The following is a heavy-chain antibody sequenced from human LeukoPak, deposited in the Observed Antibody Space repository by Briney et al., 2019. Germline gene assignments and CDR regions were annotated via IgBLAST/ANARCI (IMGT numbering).Heavy chain of an antibody. V-gene: IGHV1-2*06. CDR1: GYTFTGYY. D-gene: IGHD3-16*02. Sequence: GASVKVSCKASGYTFTGYYMHWVRQAPGQGLEWMGRINPNSGGPNYAQKFQGRVTMTRDTSISTAYMELSRLRSDDTAVYYCARVGDYVWGSYRYTDIDYWGQGTLVTVSS. CDR3: ARVGDYVWGSYRYTDIDY. CDR2: INPNSGGP. J-gene: IGHJ4*02.